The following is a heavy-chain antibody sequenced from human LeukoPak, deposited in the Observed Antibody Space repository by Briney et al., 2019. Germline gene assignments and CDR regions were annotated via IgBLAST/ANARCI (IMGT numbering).Heavy chain of an antibody. CDR2: INHSGST. D-gene: IGHD3-3*01. Sequence: SETLSLTCAVYGGSFSGYYWSWIRQPPGKGLEWIGEINHSGSTYYNPSLKSRVTISVDTSKNQFSLKLSSVTAADTAVYYCARLVKTYYDFWSGYQTGAFDIWGQGTMVTVSS. V-gene: IGHV4-34*01. CDR3: ARLVKTYYDFWSGYQTGAFDI. J-gene: IGHJ3*02. CDR1: GGSFSGYY.